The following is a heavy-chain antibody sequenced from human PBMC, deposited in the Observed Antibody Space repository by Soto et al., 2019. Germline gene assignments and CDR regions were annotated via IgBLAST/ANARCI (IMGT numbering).Heavy chain of an antibody. CDR3: ARDDTAGRSIRY. D-gene: IGHD6-6*01. CDR1: GSTFSNYG. CDR2: IDESGNYI. Sequence: EVQVVDSGGGLVKPGGSLRLSCTASGSTFSNYGMNWVRQAPGKGMEWVSSIDESGNYIYYADSVQDRFIISRDNVKNSMYLQMHSLRAEDTAVLFCARDDTAGRSIRYGGQGTLVSVSS. V-gene: IGHV3-21*01. J-gene: IGHJ4*02.